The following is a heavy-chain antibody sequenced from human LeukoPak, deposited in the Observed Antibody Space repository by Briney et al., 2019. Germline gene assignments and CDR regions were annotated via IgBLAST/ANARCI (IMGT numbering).Heavy chain of an antibody. J-gene: IGHJ4*02. V-gene: IGHV3-7*01. CDR3: VGGDY. CDR2: INQDGSDK. CDR1: GFTFSRNC. Sequence: PGGSLRLSCAASGFTFSRNCMNWVRQAPGKGLECVANINQDGSDKYYVDSVKGRFTISRDNTKNSLYLQMNSLRAEDTAVYYCVGGDYWGQGTLVTVSS.